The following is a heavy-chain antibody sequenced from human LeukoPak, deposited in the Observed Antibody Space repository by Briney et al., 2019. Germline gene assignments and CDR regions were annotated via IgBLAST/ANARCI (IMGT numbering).Heavy chain of an antibody. CDR3: AKDRYGDYEAPFHYYMDA. CDR2: INPNSGGT. CDR1: GYTFTGYY. J-gene: IGHJ6*03. V-gene: IGHV1-2*02. Sequence: ASVKVSCKASGYTFTGYYMHWVRQAPGQGLEWMGWINPNSGGTNYAQKFQGRVTMTGDTSISTAYMELSRLRSDDTAVYYCAKDRYGDYEAPFHYYMDAWGRGTTVTVSS. D-gene: IGHD5-12*01.